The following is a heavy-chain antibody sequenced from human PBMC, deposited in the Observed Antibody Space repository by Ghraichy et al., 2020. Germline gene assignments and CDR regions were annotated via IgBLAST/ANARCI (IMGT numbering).Heavy chain of an antibody. V-gene: IGHV1-2*02. J-gene: IGHJ3*02. CDR1: GYTFTGYY. Sequence: ASVKVSCKASGYTFTGYYMHWVRQAPGQGLEWMGWINPNSGGTNYAQKFQGRVTMTRDTSISTAYMELSRLRSDDTAVYYCARVRGGIVGATGAFDIWGQGTMVTVSS. D-gene: IGHD1-26*01. CDR3: ARVRGGIVGATGAFDI. CDR2: INPNSGGT.